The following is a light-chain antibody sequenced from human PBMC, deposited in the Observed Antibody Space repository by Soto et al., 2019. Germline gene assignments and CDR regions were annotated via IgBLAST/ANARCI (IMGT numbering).Light chain of an antibody. J-gene: IGLJ2*01. Sequence: QSVLTQPPSVSGGPRQRVTMSCSGSSSNIENNAVNWYQQLPGKPPKLVVYFDDLLPSGVSDRFSGSKSGTSASLAISGLQSEDEADYYCAAWDDSLNGLIFGGGTKVTVL. V-gene: IGLV1-36*01. CDR3: AAWDDSLNGLI. CDR1: SSNIENNA. CDR2: FDD.